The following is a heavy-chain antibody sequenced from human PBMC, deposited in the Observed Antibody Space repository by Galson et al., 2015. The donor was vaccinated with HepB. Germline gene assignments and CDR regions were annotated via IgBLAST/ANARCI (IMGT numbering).Heavy chain of an antibody. J-gene: IGHJ5*02. D-gene: IGHD2-2*01. Sequence: LSLTCTVSGGSISSSYWSWIRQPPGKGLEWIGYIYYSGSTNYNPSLKSRVTITVDTSKNQFSLKLSSVTAADTAVYYCAREYCSSTTCQPFDPWGQGTLVTVSS. V-gene: IGHV4-59*01. CDR3: AREYCSSTTCQPFDP. CDR1: GGSISSSY. CDR2: IYYSGST.